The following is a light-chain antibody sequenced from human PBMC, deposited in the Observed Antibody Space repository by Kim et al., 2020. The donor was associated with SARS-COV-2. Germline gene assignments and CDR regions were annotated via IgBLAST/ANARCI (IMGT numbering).Light chain of an antibody. J-gene: IGKJ2*01. Sequence: DIQMTQSPSSLSASVGDRVSITCRASQSIGNYLHWYQQKPGEAPKLLIYGASSLLSGVPSRFSGSGSETEFTLTITTLQPEDFATYFCQQSHSSLFTFGQGTKLEI. CDR3: QQSHSSLFT. CDR1: QSIGNY. V-gene: IGKV1-39*01. CDR2: GAS.